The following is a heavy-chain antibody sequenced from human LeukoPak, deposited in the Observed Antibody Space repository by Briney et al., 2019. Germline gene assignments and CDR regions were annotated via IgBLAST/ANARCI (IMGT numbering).Heavy chain of an antibody. D-gene: IGHD6-19*01. Sequence: AGRALRLSCAASGFSFSSYGMHWVRQAPGKGLEWVALISYDGSNKYYADSVKGRFTISRGNSKNTLYLQMNSLRAEDTAVYYCAKEITRPNRAVAGLNYWGQGTLVTVSS. CDR2: ISYDGSNK. CDR3: AKEITRPNRAVAGLNY. V-gene: IGHV3-30*18. CDR1: GFSFSSYG. J-gene: IGHJ4*02.